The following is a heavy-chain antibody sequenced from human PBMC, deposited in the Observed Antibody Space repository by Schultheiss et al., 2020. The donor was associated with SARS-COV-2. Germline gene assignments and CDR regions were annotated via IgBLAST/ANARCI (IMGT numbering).Heavy chain of an antibody. CDR1: GGTFSSYA. J-gene: IGHJ6*02. CDR2: IIPIFGTA. V-gene: IGHV1-69*13. Sequence: SVKVSCKASGGTFSSYAISWVRQAPGQGLEWMGGIIPIFGTANYAQKFQGRVTITADESTSTAYMELSSLRSEDTAVYYCARGLVVVTSVGYFYGMDVWGQGTTVTVAS. CDR3: ARGLVVVTSVGYFYGMDV. D-gene: IGHD3-22*01.